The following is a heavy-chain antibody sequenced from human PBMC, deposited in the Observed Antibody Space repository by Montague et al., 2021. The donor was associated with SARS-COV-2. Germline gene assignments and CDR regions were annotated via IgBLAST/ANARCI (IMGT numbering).Heavy chain of an antibody. CDR2: ISYDGSNK. J-gene: IGHJ6*03. Sequence: SLRLSCSASGFTFSSYAMHWVRQAPGKGLEWVAVISYDGSNKYYXDSVKGRFTISRDNSKNTLYLQMNSLRAEDTAVYYCARDYSSYYYYMDVWGKGTTVTVSS. CDR3: ARDYSSYYYYMDV. V-gene: IGHV3-30*04. D-gene: IGHD4-11*01. CDR1: GFTFSSYA.